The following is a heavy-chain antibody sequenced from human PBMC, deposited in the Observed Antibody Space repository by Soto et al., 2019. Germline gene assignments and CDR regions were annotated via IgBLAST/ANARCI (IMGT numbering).Heavy chain of an antibody. J-gene: IGHJ2*01. D-gene: IGHD6-13*01. V-gene: IGHV3-13*04. CDR1: GFTFSSYD. CDR2: IGTAGDT. CDR3: ARGGKQQLYWYSDL. Sequence: EVQLVESGGGLVQPGGSLRLSCAASGFTFSSYDMHWVRQATGKGLEWVSAIGTAGDTYYPGYVKGRFTISRENAKSSLYLQMNSLRAWDTAVYYCARGGKQQLYWYSDLWGRGTLVTVSS.